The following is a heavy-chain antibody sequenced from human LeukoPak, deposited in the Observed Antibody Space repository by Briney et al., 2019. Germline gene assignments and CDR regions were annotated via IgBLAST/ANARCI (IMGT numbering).Heavy chain of an antibody. Sequence: GGSLRLSCAASGFTVSRNYMSWVRQAPGKGLEWVSVIYSDGGTYYADSVKGRFTISRDNSKNTLYLQMNSLRAEDTAVYYCARLMTVATIPDSWGQGTLVTVSS. J-gene: IGHJ4*02. CDR3: ARLMTVATIPDS. CDR1: GFTVSRNY. V-gene: IGHV3-53*01. D-gene: IGHD5-12*01. CDR2: IYSDGGT.